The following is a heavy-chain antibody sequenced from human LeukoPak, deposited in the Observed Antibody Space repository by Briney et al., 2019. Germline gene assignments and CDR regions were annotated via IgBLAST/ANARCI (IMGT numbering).Heavy chain of an antibody. CDR1: GYTFTGYY. V-gene: IGHV1-2*02. J-gene: IGHJ6*03. CDR3: ARVYYDSSGYLSYYYMDV. CDR2: INPNSGGT. D-gene: IGHD3-22*01. Sequence: ASVKVSCKASGYTFTGYYMHWVRQAPGQGLEWMGWINPNSGGTNYAQKLQGRVTMTTDTSTSTAYMELRSLRSDDTAVYYCARVYYDSSGYLSYYYMDVWGKGTTVTISS.